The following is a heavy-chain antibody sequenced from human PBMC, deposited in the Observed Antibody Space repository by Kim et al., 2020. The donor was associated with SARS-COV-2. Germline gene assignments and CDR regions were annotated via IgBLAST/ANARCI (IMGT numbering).Heavy chain of an antibody. CDR2: IYKSGTT. CDR1: GGSISSSSYY. CDR3: ARAPFYYFDY. Sequence: SETLSLTCSVSGGSISSSSYYWGWIRQPPGKGLEWIGSIYKSGTTYYNPSLKSRVTISLDTSKNRFSLKLSSVTAADTAVYYCARAPFYYFDYWGQGTLV. J-gene: IGHJ4*02. V-gene: IGHV4-39*07.